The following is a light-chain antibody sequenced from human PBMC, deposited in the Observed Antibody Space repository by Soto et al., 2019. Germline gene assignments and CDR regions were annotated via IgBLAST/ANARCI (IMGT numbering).Light chain of an antibody. CDR3: CSYAGSHTYV. Sequence: QSALTQPRSVSGSPGQSVTISCTGTSSDVGGYNYVAWYQQHPGKAPKLVVHDVSRRPSGVPDRFSGSKSGNTASLTISGLQTEDEADYYCCSYAGSHTYVFGSGTKVTVL. V-gene: IGLV2-11*02. CDR2: DVS. J-gene: IGLJ1*01. CDR1: SSDVGGYNY.